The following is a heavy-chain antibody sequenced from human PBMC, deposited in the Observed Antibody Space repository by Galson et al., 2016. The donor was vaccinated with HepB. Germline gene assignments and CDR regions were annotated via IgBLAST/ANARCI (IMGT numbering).Heavy chain of an antibody. J-gene: IGHJ5*02. V-gene: IGHV1-2*02. Sequence: SVKVSCKASGYTFTGYFIHWVRQAPGQGLEWMGWIKPNSGGTNYGQKFQGRVTMTRDTSISAAYMELSRLRSDDTAVYYCVRGSRSSSWYLVDPYNWFDPWSQGTMVTVSS. D-gene: IGHD6-13*01. CDR3: VRGSRSSSWYLVDPYNWFDP. CDR1: GYTFTGYF. CDR2: IKPNSGGT.